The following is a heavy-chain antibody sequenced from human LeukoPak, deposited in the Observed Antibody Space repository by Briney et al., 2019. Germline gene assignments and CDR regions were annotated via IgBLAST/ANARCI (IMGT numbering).Heavy chain of an antibody. CDR2: IYYSGST. CDR1: GGSITTYF. V-gene: IGHV4-59*08. CDR3: ARTTRYYDSSGCFDF. Sequence: PSETLSLTCTVSGGSITTYFWSWIRQPPGKGLEWLAYIYYSGSTNYNPSLKSRVTISVDTSKNQFSLKLSSVTAADTAVYYCARTTRYYDSSGCFDFWGQGTLVTVSS. J-gene: IGHJ4*02. D-gene: IGHD3-22*01.